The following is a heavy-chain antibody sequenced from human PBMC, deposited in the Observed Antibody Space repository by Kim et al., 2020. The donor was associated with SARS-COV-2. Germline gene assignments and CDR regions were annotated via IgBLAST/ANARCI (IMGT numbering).Heavy chain of an antibody. V-gene: IGHV3-9*01. Sequence: SAASVKGRFTTSRDNDKNSLYLQMNRLRAEDTALYYCAKDCSGGSCFDYWGQGTLVTVSS. D-gene: IGHD2-15*01. CDR3: AKDCSGGSCFDY. J-gene: IGHJ4*02.